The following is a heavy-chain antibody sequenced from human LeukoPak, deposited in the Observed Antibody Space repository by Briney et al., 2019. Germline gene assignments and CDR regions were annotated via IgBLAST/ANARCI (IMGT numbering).Heavy chain of an antibody. Sequence: GRSLRLSCAASGFTFSSYGMHWVRQAPGKGLEWVAVIWYDGSNKYYADSVKGRFTISRDNSKNTLYLQMNSLRAEDTAVYYCATHSSSSKSEDYWGQGTLVTVSS. CDR2: IWYDGSNK. CDR1: GFTFSSYG. J-gene: IGHJ4*02. D-gene: IGHD6-6*01. CDR3: ATHSSSSKSEDY. V-gene: IGHV3-33*01.